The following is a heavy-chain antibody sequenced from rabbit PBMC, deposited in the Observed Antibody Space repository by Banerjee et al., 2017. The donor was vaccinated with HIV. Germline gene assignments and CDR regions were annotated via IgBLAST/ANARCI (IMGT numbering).Heavy chain of an antibody. V-gene: IGHV1S43*01. CDR2: IYTSSGST. J-gene: IGHJ4*01. Sequence: QEQLKESGGGLVQPEGSLTLTCTASGFSFSSSYYMCWVRQAPGKGLELIACIYTSSGSTWYASWVNGRFTISRSTSLNTVDLKMTSLTAADTATYFCARGWAGSSYYPTYFNLWGPGTLVTVS. CDR1: GFSFSSSYY. D-gene: IGHD8-1*01. CDR3: ARGWAGSSYYPTYFNL.